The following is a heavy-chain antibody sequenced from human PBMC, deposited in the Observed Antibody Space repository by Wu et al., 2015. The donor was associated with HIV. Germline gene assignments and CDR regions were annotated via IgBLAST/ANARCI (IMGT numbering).Heavy chain of an antibody. CDR1: GGTFSSYA. CDR3: ARDRELAVAANEDAFDI. V-gene: IGHV1-69*05. D-gene: IGHD6-19*01. CDR2: IIPIFGTS. J-gene: IGHJ3*02. Sequence: QLVQSGAEVKKPGSSVKVSCKASGGTFSSYAISWVRQAPGQGLEWMGGIIPIFGTSSYAQKFQGRVTITTDDSTSTAYMELSSLRSEDTAVYYCARDRELAVAANEDAFDIWGQGTMVTVSS.